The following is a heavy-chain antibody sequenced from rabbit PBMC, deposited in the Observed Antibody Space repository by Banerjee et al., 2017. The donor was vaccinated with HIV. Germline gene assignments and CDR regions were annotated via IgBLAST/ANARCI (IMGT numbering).Heavy chain of an antibody. CDR1: GADFSSGYW. Sequence: QEQLEESGGDLVKPEGSLTLTCTASGADFSSGYWICWVRQAPGKGLEWIACIYAGSSGTTYYASWAKGRFTISKTSSPTVTLQMTSLTAADTASYFCARDLAGVIGWNFNLWGQGTLVTVS. V-gene: IGHV1S45*01. D-gene: IGHD4-1*01. CDR2: IYAGSSGTT. CDR3: ARDLAGVIGWNFNL. J-gene: IGHJ4*01.